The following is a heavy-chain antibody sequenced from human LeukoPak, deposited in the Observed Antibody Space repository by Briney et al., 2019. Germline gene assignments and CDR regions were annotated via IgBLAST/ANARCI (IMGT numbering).Heavy chain of an antibody. V-gene: IGHV3-23*01. CDR1: GFTFSNFA. J-gene: IGHJ5*02. Sequence: GGSLRLSCAASGFTFSNFAMSWVRQVPGKGLEWVSSINGGGTTYYADSVRGRFTISRDNSKSTLYLQMNNLRAEDTAFYYCAKDRGNYYNTPRFDPWAQGTLVTVSS. CDR2: INGGGTT. CDR3: AKDRGNYYNTPRFDP. D-gene: IGHD3-10*01.